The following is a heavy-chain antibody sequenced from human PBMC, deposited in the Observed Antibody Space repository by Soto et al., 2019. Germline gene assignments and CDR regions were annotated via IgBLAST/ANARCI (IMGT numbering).Heavy chain of an antibody. V-gene: IGHV3-33*01. D-gene: IGHD6-19*01. J-gene: IGHJ6*02. CDR3: ARDLPIAVAGTGSGHGMDV. CDR2: IWYDGSNK. Sequence: QVQLVESGGGVVQPGRSLRLSCAASGFTFSSYGMHWVRQAPGKGLEWVAVIWYDGSNKYYADSVKGRFTISRDNSKNPLYLQMNSLRAEDTAVYYCARDLPIAVAGTGSGHGMDVWGQGTTVTVSS. CDR1: GFTFSSYG.